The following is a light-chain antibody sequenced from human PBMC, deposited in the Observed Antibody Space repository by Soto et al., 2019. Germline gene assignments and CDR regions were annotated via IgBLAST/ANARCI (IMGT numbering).Light chain of an antibody. Sequence: EIVLTHSPATLSLCPWEIATLSCRASQSLSSNFLAWYQQKPGQPPRLLIYDSSTRATGFPDRFSGSGSGTAFTLTISSLEPEDFAVYYCQQYGSSGTFGQGTKVDIK. V-gene: IGKV3-20*01. CDR1: QSLSSNF. J-gene: IGKJ1*01. CDR2: DSS. CDR3: QQYGSSGT.